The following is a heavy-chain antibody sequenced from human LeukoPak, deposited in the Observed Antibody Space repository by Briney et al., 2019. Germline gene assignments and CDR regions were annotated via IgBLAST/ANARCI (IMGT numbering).Heavy chain of an antibody. Sequence: GGSLRLSCAASGFTFSSYGMHWVRQAPGKGLEWVAFIRYDGSNKYYADSVKGRFTISRDNSKNTLYLQMNSLRSEDTAVYYCAIWGITMVRGVILYYFDYWGQGTLVTASS. CDR2: IRYDGSNK. V-gene: IGHV3-30*02. CDR1: GFTFSSYG. J-gene: IGHJ4*02. D-gene: IGHD3-10*01. CDR3: AIWGITMVRGVILYYFDY.